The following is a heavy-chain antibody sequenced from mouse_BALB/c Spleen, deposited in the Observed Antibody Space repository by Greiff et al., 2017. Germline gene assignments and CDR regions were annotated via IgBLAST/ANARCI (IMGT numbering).Heavy chain of an antibody. CDR3: ARGGYYCYIDY. J-gene: IGHJ2*02. Sequence: QVQLQQSGPGLVAPSQSLSITCTVSGFSLTSYGVHWVRQPPGKGLEWLGVIWAGGSTNYNSALMSRLSISKDNSKSQVFLKMNSLQTDYTAMYYCARGGYYCYIDYWGQGTSLTVSS. V-gene: IGHV2-9*02. CDR2: IWAGGST. CDR1: GFSLTSYG. D-gene: IGHD2-3*01.